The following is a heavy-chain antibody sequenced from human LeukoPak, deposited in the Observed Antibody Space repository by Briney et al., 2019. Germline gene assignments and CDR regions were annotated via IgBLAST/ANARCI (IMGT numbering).Heavy chain of an antibody. Sequence: GGSLRLSCAASGFTFSSYWMSWVRQAPGKGLEWVANIKQDGSEKYYVDSGKGRFTISRDNAKNSLYLQMNSLRAEDTAVYYCARDLYTPSTVVVPAGVDYWGQGTLVTVSS. CDR2: IKQDGSEK. D-gene: IGHD2-2*01. V-gene: IGHV3-7*01. J-gene: IGHJ4*02. CDR3: ARDLYTPSTVVVPAGVDY. CDR1: GFTFSSYW.